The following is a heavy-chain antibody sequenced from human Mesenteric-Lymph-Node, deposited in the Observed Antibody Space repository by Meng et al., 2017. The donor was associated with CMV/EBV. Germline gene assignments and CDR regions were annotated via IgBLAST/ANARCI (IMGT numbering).Heavy chain of an antibody. D-gene: IGHD3-22*01. V-gene: IGHV4-59*01. CDR1: GGSISSYY. J-gene: IGHJ4*02. Sequence: SETLSLTCTVSGGSISSYYWSWIRQPPGKGLEWIGYIYYSGSTNYNPSLKSRVTISVDTSKNQFSLKLSSVTAADTAVYYCVYYDSSGAYPQDYWGQGTLVTVSS. CDR3: VYYDSSGAYPQDY. CDR2: IYYSGST.